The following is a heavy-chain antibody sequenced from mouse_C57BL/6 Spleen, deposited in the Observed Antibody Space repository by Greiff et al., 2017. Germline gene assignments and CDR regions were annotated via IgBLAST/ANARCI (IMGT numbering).Heavy chain of an antibody. J-gene: IGHJ2*01. CDR1: GYTFTDYY. Sequence: EVQLQQSGPVLVKPGASVKMSCKASGYTFTDYYMNWVKQSHGKSLEWIGVINPYNGGTSYNQKFKGKATLTVDKSSSTAYMELNSLTSEDSAVYYCARDWDDYFDYWGLGTTLTVSS. V-gene: IGHV1-19*01. D-gene: IGHD4-1*01. CDR3: ARDWDDYFDY. CDR2: INPYNGGT.